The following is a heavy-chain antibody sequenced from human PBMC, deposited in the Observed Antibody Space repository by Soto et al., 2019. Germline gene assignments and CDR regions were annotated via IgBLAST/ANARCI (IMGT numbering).Heavy chain of an antibody. CDR1: GFSLSTSGVA. V-gene: IGHV2-5*02. J-gene: IGHJ1*01. CDR2: IYWDNDK. CDR3: THRSSRYFHN. Sequence: QITLKESGPTLVKPTQTLTLTCTFSGFSLSTSGVAVGWIRQPPGKALEWLALIYWDNDKRYSPSLKSRLTITKDTSQNQVVLIMTDLDPVDTATYYCTHRSSRYFHNWGQGTLVTIS.